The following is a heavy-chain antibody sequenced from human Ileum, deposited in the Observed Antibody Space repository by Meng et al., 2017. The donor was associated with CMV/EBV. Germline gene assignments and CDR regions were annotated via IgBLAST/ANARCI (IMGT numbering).Heavy chain of an antibody. D-gene: IGHD2-2*01. CDR2: INHSGVT. V-gene: IGHV4-34*01. CDR3: ARGGGTRTSLYPHIWFDP. CDR1: GESPRTYF. J-gene: IGHJ5*02. Sequence: SETLSLTCSAYGESPRTYFWSWIRQSPAKGLEWIGQINHSGVTDYNPSLRSRVTISIDTSKNQFSLKVTSMTAADTAVYYCARGGGTRTSLYPHIWFDPWGQGTLVTVSS.